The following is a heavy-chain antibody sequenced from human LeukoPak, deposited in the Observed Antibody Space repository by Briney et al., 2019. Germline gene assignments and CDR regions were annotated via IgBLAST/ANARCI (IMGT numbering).Heavy chain of an antibody. V-gene: IGHV4-39*07. Sequence: KPSETLSLTCTVSGGSISSSSYYWGWIRQPPGKGLEWIGSIYYSGSTYYNPSLKSRVTISVDTSKNQFSLKLSSVTAADTAVYYCARVRYGGYLYYYYMDVWGKGTTVTVSS. D-gene: IGHD4-17*01. CDR3: ARVRYGGYLYYYYMDV. CDR2: IYYSGST. J-gene: IGHJ6*03. CDR1: GGSISSSSYY.